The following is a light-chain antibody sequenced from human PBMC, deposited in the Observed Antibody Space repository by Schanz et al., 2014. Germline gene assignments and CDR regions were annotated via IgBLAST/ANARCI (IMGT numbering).Light chain of an antibody. CDR1: SSDIGNYDY. Sequence: QSALTQPASVSGSPGQSITISCTGTSSDIGNYDYVSWYRQHPGKAPKLIIYDVGDRPSGVSNRFSGSKSGNTASLTISGLQAEDEADYYCNSFTSSHTHVFGGGTKLTVL. J-gene: IGLJ3*02. V-gene: IGLV2-14*03. CDR2: DVG. CDR3: NSFTSSHTHV.